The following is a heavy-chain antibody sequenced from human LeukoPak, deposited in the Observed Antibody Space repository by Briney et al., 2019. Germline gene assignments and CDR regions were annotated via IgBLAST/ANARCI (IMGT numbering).Heavy chain of an antibody. J-gene: IGHJ6*03. D-gene: IGHD1-26*01. CDR1: GFTFSSYE. CDR3: ARHSGSYYHYYYYMDV. CDR2: ISSSGSTI. V-gene: IGHV3-48*03. Sequence: PGVSLRLSCAASGFTFSSYEMNWVRQAPGKGLEWVSYISSSGSTIYYADSVKGRFTISRDNAKNSLYLQMNSLRAEDTAVYYCARHSGSYYHYYYYMDVWGKGTTVTISS.